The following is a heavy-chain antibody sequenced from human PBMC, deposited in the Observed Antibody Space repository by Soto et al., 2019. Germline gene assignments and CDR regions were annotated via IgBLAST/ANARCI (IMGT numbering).Heavy chain of an antibody. CDR2: ISYDGSNK. J-gene: IGHJ3*02. D-gene: IGHD1-1*01. CDR1: GFTFSSYG. CDR3: AKVIPGDPDVFDI. Sequence: GGSLILSCAASGFTFSSYGMHWVRQAPGKGLEWVAVISYDGSNKYYADSVKGRFTISRDNSKNTLYLQMNSLRAEDTAVYYCAKVIPGDPDVFDIWGQGTLVTVSS. V-gene: IGHV3-30*18.